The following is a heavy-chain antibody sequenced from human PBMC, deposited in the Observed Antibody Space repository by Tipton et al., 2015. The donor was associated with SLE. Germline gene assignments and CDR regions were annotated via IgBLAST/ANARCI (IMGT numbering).Heavy chain of an antibody. J-gene: IGHJ5*02. CDR2: INHSGST. D-gene: IGHD4-23*01. CDR3: ARGRGGNSEGWFEP. CDR1: GGSFSGYY. Sequence: TLSLTCAVYGGSFSGYYWSWIRQPPGKGLEWIGEINHSGSTNYNPSLKSRVTISVDTSKNPFSLKLSSVTAADTAVYYCARGRGGNSEGWFEPWGQGTLVTVSS. V-gene: IGHV4-34*09.